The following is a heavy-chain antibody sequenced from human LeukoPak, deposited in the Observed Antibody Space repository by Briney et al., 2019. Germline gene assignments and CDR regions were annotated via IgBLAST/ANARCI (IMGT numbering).Heavy chain of an antibody. Sequence: GGSLRLSCAASGFTFSSYAMNWVRQAPGKGLEWVAVISYDGSDKYYADYVKGRFTISRDSSKDTLYLQMNSLRAEDTAVYYCARVTSWRRKETDAFDIWGQGTMVTVSS. CDR3: ARVTSWRRKETDAFDI. J-gene: IGHJ3*02. CDR2: ISYDGSDK. D-gene: IGHD3-16*01. V-gene: IGHV3-30-3*01. CDR1: GFTFSSYA.